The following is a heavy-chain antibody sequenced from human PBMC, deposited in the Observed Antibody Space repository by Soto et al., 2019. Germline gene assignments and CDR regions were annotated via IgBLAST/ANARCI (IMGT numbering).Heavy chain of an antibody. V-gene: IGHV3-48*03. Sequence: EVQLVESGGDLVQPGGSLRLSCAASGFNFNNYEMNWVRQAPGKGLEWVSYISSSGETIFYADSVKGRFSISRDNDKNSVNLQLDSLSGEDTAVYYCAKGDIYYYDSRGLDYWGQGTLVTVSS. CDR3: AKGDIYYYDSRGLDY. J-gene: IGHJ4*02. CDR1: GFNFNNYE. CDR2: ISSSGETI. D-gene: IGHD3-22*01.